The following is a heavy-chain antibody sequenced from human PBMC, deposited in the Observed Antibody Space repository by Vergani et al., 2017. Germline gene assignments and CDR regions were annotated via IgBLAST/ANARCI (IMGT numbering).Heavy chain of an antibody. Sequence: QLQLQESGSGLVKPSQTLSLTCAVSGGSLSSGGYSWSWIRQPPGKGLEWIGYIYHSGRTYYNPSLKSRVTISVDRSKNQFSRKLSSVTASDTAVYYCTCDHGSFHYMDVWGKGTTVTVSS. CDR2: IYHSGRT. V-gene: IGHV4-30-2*01. CDR3: TCDHGSFHYMDV. J-gene: IGHJ6*03. CDR1: GGSLSSGGYS. D-gene: IGHD5-24*01.